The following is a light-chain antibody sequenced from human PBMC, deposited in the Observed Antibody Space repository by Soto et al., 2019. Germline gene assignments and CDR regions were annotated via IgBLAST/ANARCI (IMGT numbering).Light chain of an antibody. J-gene: IGLJ3*02. CDR1: TSFVGTYNF. V-gene: IGLV2-23*01. Sequence: QSALTQPASVSGSAGQSITISCTGTTSFVGTYNFVSWYQQHPGKAPQVLISEDTKRPSGVSNRFSGSKSGNMASLTISGLQAEDEADYYCCAFTSAGTWVFGGGTKLTVL. CDR3: CAFTSAGTWV. CDR2: EDT.